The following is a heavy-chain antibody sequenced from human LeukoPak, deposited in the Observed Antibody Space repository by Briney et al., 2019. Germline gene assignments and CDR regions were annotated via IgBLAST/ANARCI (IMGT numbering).Heavy chain of an antibody. CDR2: IKQDGSEK. V-gene: IGHV3-7*01. Sequence: GGSLRLSCAASGFTFSSYWMSWVRQAPGKGLEWVANIKQDGSEKYYVDSVKGRFTISRDNAKNSLYLQMNRLRDEDTAVYYCARVQKLPIGEYQYYYYGMDVWGQGTTVTISS. D-gene: IGHD2/OR15-2a*01. CDR1: GFTFSSYW. J-gene: IGHJ6*02. CDR3: ARVQKLPIGEYQYYYYGMDV.